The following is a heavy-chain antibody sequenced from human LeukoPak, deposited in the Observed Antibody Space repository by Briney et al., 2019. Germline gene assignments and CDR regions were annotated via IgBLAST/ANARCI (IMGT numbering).Heavy chain of an antibody. CDR3: TTFKAKGDFNVY. CDR2: IKSKTDGGTT. D-gene: IGHD2-21*02. Sequence: PGGSLRLSCAASGFTFSNAWMSWVRQAPGKGLEWVGRIKSKTDGGTTDYAAPVKGRFTISRDDSKNTLYLQMNSLKTEDTAVYYCTTFKAKGDFNVYWGQGTLVTVSS. V-gene: IGHV3-15*01. CDR1: GFTFSNAW. J-gene: IGHJ4*02.